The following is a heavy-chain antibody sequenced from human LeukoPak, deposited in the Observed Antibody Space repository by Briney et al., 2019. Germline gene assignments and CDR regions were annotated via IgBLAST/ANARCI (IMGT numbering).Heavy chain of an antibody. V-gene: IGHV3-23*01. Sequence: PGGSLTLSCAASAFTFSNNAMNWVRQAPGKGLEWVSVISGSGDGTYYADSVKGRFTISRDNSKNTLYLQMKSLRAEDTAVYYCAKAGEQQWLRMHFDNWGQGTLVTVSS. J-gene: IGHJ4*02. CDR2: ISGSGDGT. CDR1: AFTFSNNA. CDR3: AKAGEQQWLRMHFDN. D-gene: IGHD5-18*01.